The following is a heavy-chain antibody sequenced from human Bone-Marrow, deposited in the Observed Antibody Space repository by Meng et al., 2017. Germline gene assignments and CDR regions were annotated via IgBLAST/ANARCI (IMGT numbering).Heavy chain of an antibody. V-gene: IGHV3-7*01. J-gene: IGHJ4*02. CDR3: ARDIWGYATSFDY. Sequence: GEALMISCASSGFTFSSYWLSWVRQAPGKGLEWVANKKQDGSEKYYVDSVKGRFTISRDNAKNSLYLQMNSLRAEDTAVYYCARDIWGYATSFDYWGQGTLVTVSS. D-gene: IGHD3-16*01. CDR1: GFTFSSYW. CDR2: KKQDGSEK.